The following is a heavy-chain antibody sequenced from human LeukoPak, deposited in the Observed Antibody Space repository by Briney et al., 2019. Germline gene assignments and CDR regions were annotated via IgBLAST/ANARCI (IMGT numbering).Heavy chain of an antibody. CDR1: GRPFSGYY. V-gene: IGHV4-34*01. Sequence: SETVSLTCVVYGRPFSGYYWSWIRQPPGKGLEWIGQINHSGSTNYNPSLKSRVTISVDTPKNQFSLKLSSVTAADTAVYYCARGRKVRGARHYYFDYWGQGTLVTVSS. CDR3: ARGRKVRGARHYYFDY. J-gene: IGHJ4*02. CDR2: INHSGST. D-gene: IGHD3-10*01.